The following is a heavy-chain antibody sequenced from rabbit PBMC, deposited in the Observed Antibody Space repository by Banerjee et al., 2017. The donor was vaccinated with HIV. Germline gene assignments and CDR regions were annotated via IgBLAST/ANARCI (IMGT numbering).Heavy chain of an antibody. CDR1: GFTLSSYY. CDR2: IDPVFGIA. V-gene: IGHV1S7*01. Sequence: QLEESAGGLVQPGGSLKLSCKASGFTLSSYYMNWVRQAPGKGLEWIGYIDPVFGIAVYASWVNGRFTISRDNAQNTLYLQLNSLTAADTATYFCARDSASSFSSYGMDLWGPGTLVTVS. J-gene: IGHJ6*01. D-gene: IGHD8-1*01. CDR3: ARDSASSFSSYGMDL.